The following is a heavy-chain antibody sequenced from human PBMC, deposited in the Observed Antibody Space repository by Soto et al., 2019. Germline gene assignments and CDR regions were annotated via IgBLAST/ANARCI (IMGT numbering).Heavy chain of an antibody. V-gene: IGHV1-8*01. CDR3: ARRFAWDGLNDAFDI. CDR2: MNPNSGNT. D-gene: IGHD1-26*01. Sequence: QVQLVQSGAEVKKPGASVKVSCKASGYTFTSYDISWVRQASGQGLEWMGWMNPNSGNTGYAQKFQGRVTMTRNTSISTAYMELSSLRSEDTAVYYCARRFAWDGLNDAFDIWGQGTMVTVSS. CDR1: GYTFTSYD. J-gene: IGHJ3*02.